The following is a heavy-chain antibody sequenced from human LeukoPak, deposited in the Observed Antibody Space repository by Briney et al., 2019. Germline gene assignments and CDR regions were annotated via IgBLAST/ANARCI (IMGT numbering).Heavy chain of an antibody. Sequence: GESLKISCKGSGYSFTSYWIGWVRQMPGKGLEWMWIIYPGDSDTRYSPSFQGQVTISADKSISTAYLQWSSLKASDTAMYYCARKRDSSGYYLDYWGQGTLVTVSS. CDR2: IYPGDSDT. J-gene: IGHJ4*02. CDR1: GYSFTSYW. V-gene: IGHV5-51*01. D-gene: IGHD3-22*01. CDR3: ARKRDSSGYYLDY.